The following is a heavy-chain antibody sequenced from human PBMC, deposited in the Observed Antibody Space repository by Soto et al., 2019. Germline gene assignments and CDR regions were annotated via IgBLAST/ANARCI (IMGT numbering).Heavy chain of an antibody. CDR3: ERGVDAFFYYGLDV. V-gene: IGHV4-59*01. J-gene: IGHJ6*02. CDR2: IYDTGISGYTPST. Sequence: SETLSLTCTVSGGSITSSYWSCIRRPPGKGLEWIAYIYDTGISGYTPSTSYNPSLKSRVTMSVDTSKSQFSLKLTSVTAADTAVYYCERGVDAFFYYGLDVWGQGITVTVSS. D-gene: IGHD2-2*01. CDR1: GGSITSSY.